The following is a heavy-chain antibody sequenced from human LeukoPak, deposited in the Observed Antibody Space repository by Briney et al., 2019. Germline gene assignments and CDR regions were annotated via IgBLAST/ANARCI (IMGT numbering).Heavy chain of an antibody. D-gene: IGHD6-19*01. CDR1: GFPFSAYA. V-gene: IGHV3-23*01. CDR2: IRGSGETT. CDR3: ARGPVGSGWEYYMDV. Sequence: AGGSLRLSCAASGFPFSAYAMSWVRQAPGKGLEWVSGIRGSGETTYYAESGKGRFTISRDNSKNSLYLQMNSLRAGDTAVYYCARGPVGSGWEYYMDVWGKGTTVTISS. J-gene: IGHJ6*03.